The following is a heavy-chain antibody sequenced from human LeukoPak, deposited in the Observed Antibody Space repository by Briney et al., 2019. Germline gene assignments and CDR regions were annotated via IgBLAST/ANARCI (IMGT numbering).Heavy chain of an antibody. Sequence: SETLSLTCTVSGGSISSGSDYWSWIRQPAGKGLEWIGRIYFRGSTNYNPSLKSRVTISIDTSKNQFSLNVSSVTAADTAVYYCARIGLGELSFLPEEAFDIWGQGTMVTVSS. CDR3: ARIGLGELSFLPEEAFDI. J-gene: IGHJ3*02. D-gene: IGHD3-16*02. CDR1: GGSISSGSDY. V-gene: IGHV4-61*02. CDR2: IYFRGST.